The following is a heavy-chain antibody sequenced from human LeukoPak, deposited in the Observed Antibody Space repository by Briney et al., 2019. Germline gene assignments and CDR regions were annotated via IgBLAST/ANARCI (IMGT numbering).Heavy chain of an antibody. D-gene: IGHD6-19*01. Sequence: GGSLRLSCAASGFTFSSYWMNWVRQAPGKGLEWVANIKQDGSEKYYVDSVKGRFTISRDSAKNSLYLQMDSLRTDDTALYFCAREGGFPGGWYSSTLDVWGQGTMVIVSS. CDR2: IKQDGSEK. CDR1: GFTFSSYW. J-gene: IGHJ3*01. V-gene: IGHV3-7*01. CDR3: AREGGFPGGWYSSTLDV.